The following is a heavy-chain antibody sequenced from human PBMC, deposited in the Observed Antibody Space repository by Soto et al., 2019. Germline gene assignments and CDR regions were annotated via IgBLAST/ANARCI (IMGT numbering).Heavy chain of an antibody. J-gene: IGHJ4*02. D-gene: IGHD1-26*01. V-gene: IGHV4-39*01. CDR2: IYYSGST. CDR1: GGSISSSSYY. CDR3: PSFGSGSYSHS. Sequence: SETLSLTCTVSGGSISSSSYYWGWIRQPPGKGLEWIGSIYYSGSTYYNPSLKSRVTISVDTSKNQFSLKLSSVTAADTAVYYRPSFGSGSYSHSWGQGTLVTV.